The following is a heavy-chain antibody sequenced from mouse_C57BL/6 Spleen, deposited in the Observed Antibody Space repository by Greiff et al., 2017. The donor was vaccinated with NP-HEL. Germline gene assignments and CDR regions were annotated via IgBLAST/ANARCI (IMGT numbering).Heavy chain of an antibody. J-gene: IGHJ2*01. CDR2: INPNNGGT. CDR3: ARYYYGNYVGFDY. Sequence: EVQLQQSGPELVKPGASVKMSCKASGYTFTDYNMHWVKQSHGKSLEWIGYINPNNGGTSYNQKFKGKATLTVNKSSSTAYMELRSLTSEDSAVYYCARYYYGNYVGFDYWGQGTTLTVSS. V-gene: IGHV1-22*01. D-gene: IGHD2-1*01. CDR1: GYTFTDYN.